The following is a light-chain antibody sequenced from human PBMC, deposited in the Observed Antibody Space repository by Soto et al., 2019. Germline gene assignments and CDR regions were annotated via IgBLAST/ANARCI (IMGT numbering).Light chain of an antibody. Sequence: DIQMTQSPSTLSASVGDRVTITCRASQSVSSWLAWYQQKPGKAPTLLIHTASTLQSGVPSRFSGSGSGTDFTLIISSLQPDDFATYYYQQHNTYRTFGQGTKVEIK. CDR2: TAS. CDR1: QSVSSW. V-gene: IGKV1-5*03. J-gene: IGKJ1*01. CDR3: QQHNTYRT.